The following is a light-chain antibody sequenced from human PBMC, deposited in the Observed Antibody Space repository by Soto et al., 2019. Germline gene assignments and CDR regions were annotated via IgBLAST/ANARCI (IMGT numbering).Light chain of an antibody. V-gene: IGKV1-5*03. Sequence: DIQMTQSPSTLSASVGDRVTIACRASQSISSYLAWYQQKPGKAPNLLIYKASNLASGVPSRFSGSGSGTEFTLTISSLQPDDFATYYCQHYSSFPYTFGQGTKLEIK. J-gene: IGKJ2*01. CDR3: QHYSSFPYT. CDR1: QSISSY. CDR2: KAS.